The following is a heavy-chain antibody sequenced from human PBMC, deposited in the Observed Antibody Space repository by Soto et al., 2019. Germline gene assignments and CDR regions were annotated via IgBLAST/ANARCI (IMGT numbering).Heavy chain of an antibody. V-gene: IGHV3-33*01. J-gene: IGHJ4*02. CDR2: IWHDGSNK. CDR1: RFTFHTYG. D-gene: IGHD4-17*01. CDR3: ARERPSAYGDYSCPDQ. Sequence: GGSLRLSCAASRFTFHTYGMHWVRQAPGKGLEWVAVIWHDGSNKYYADSVKGRFTISRDNSKKMLYLQMNSLRAEDTAVYYCARERPSAYGDYSCPDQWGQGTLVTVSS.